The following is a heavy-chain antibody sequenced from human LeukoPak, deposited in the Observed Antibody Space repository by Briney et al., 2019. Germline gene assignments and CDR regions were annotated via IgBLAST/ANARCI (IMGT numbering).Heavy chain of an antibody. CDR1: GFTVSSNY. J-gene: IGHJ4*02. CDR3: ARETGWYFDY. CDR2: ISSSSSTI. Sequence: GGSLRLSCAASGFTVSSNYMSWVRQAPGKGLEWVSYISSSSSTITYADSVKGRFTISRDNAKNSLYLQMNSLRAEDTAVYYCARETGWYFDYWGQGTLVTVSS. V-gene: IGHV3-48*04. D-gene: IGHD5-24*01.